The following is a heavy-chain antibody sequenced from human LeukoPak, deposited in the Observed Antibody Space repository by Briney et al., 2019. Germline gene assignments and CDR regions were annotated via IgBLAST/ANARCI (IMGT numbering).Heavy chain of an antibody. V-gene: IGHV1-2*02. CDR3: ARDDTEYCGGDCSVDY. D-gene: IGHD2-21*02. Sequence: ASVKVSCKASGYTFTGYYMHWVRQAPGQGLEWMGWINPNSGGTNYAQKFQGRVTMTRDTSISTAYMELSSLRSEDTAVYYCARDDTEYCGGDCSVDYWGQGTLVTVSS. CDR2: INPNSGGT. CDR1: GYTFTGYY. J-gene: IGHJ4*02.